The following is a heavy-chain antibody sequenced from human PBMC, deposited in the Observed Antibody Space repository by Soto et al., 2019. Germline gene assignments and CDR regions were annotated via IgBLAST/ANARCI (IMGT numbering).Heavy chain of an antibody. CDR2: ISWNSGSI. CDR1: GFTFDDYA. Sequence: EVQLVESGGGLVQPGRSLRLSCAASGFTFDDYAMHWVRQAPGKGLEWVSGISWNSGSIGYADSVKGRFTISRDNAKNSLYLQMNSLRAEDTALYYCAKALYSYESFWFDPWGQGTLVTVSS. CDR3: AKALYSYESFWFDP. J-gene: IGHJ5*02. V-gene: IGHV3-9*01. D-gene: IGHD3-16*01.